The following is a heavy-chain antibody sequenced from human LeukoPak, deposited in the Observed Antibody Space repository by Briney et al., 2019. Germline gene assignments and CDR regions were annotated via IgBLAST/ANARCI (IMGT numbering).Heavy chain of an antibody. J-gene: IGHJ4*02. CDR3: ARVRRDGYNYVYFDY. Sequence: GGSLRLSCAASGFTFSSYSMNWVRQAPGKGLEWVSYISSSSSTIYYADSVKGRFTISRDNAKNSLYLPMNSLRAEDTAVYYCARVRRDGYNYVYFDYWGQGTLVTVSS. D-gene: IGHD5-24*01. V-gene: IGHV3-48*01. CDR2: ISSSSSTI. CDR1: GFTFSSYS.